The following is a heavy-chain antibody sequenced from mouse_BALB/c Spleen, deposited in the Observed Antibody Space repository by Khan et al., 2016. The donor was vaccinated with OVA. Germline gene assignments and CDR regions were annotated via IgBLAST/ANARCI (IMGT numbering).Heavy chain of an antibody. J-gene: IGHJ3*01. CDR2: IDPYDTET. CDR1: GYTFISYW. Sequence: VQLQQPGAELVRPGASVKLSCEASGYTFISYWMNWVKQSPEQGLEWIGRIDPYDTETHYNQNFKDKAILTVDKSSSTAYLQLSSLTSEDSAVYYCARNPFAYWGQGTLVTVSA. V-gene: IGHV1-52*01. CDR3: ARNPFAY.